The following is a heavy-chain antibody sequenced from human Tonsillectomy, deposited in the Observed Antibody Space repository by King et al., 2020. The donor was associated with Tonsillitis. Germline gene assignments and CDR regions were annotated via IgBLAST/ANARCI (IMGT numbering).Heavy chain of an antibody. Sequence: VQLVESGGGLVQPGRSLRLSCAASGFTFDDYAMHWVRQAPGKDLEWVSGISWNSGSIGYADSVKGRFTISRDNAKNSLYLQMNSLRAEDTALYYCAKDGDLGYFDYWGQGTLVTVSS. CDR3: AKDGDLGYFDY. CDR1: GFTFDDYA. D-gene: IGHD3-10*01. CDR2: ISWNSGSI. J-gene: IGHJ4*02. V-gene: IGHV3-9*01.